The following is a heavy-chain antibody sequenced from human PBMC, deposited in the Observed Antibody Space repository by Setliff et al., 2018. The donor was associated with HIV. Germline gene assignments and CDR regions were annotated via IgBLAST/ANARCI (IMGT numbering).Heavy chain of an antibody. CDR1: GFTFGDYW. D-gene: IGHD3-22*01. V-gene: IGHV3-7*03. J-gene: IGHJ3*02. Sequence: GGSLRLSCAASGFTFGDYWMNWVRQAPGKGLEWVADIKDDESEKYYVDSVRGRFTISRDNAKNSLYLQMNSLRAEDTALYYCAKDIFPKYYYDSSGYYDAFDIWGQGTMVTVSS. CDR2: IKDDESEK. CDR3: AKDIFPKYYYDSSGYYDAFDI.